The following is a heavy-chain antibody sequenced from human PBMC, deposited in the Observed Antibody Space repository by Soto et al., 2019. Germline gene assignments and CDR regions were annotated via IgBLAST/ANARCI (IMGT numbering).Heavy chain of an antibody. CDR1: GGXXXXXXXX. Sequence: QVQLQESGPGLVKPSQTLSLTCTVSGGXXXXXXXXXXWIXXHXGKGLEWIGYIYYSGSTYYKPSLKSRVTISVDTSKNQFSXKLXXVXXXXXXXXXXXXXXXXXPXYWGQGTLVTVSS. CDR2: IYYSGST. J-gene: IGHJ4*02. V-gene: IGHV4-31*03. CDR3: XXXXXXXXPXY.